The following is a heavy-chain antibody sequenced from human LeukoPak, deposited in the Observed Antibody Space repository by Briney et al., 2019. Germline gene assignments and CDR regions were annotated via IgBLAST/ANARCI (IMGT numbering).Heavy chain of an antibody. CDR2: IRYDGSNK. J-gene: IGHJ4*02. CDR3: AKDFATVVTPLDY. CDR1: GFTFSSYG. V-gene: IGHV3-30*02. D-gene: IGHD4-23*01. Sequence: PGGSLRLSCAASGFTFSSYGMHWVRQAPGKGLEWVTFIRYDGSNKYSADSVKGRFTISRDNSKNTLYLQMNSLRAEDTAVYYCAKDFATVVTPLDYWGQGTLVTVSS.